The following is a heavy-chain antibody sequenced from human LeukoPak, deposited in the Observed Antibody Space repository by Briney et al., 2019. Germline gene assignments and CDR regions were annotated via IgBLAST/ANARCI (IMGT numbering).Heavy chain of an antibody. Sequence: GGSLRLSCAASGFTFSSYAMSWVRQAPGKGLDWVSAISGSGGNTYYADSVKGRFTISRDNSKNTLYLQMNSLRAEDTAVYYCAKDQYGGNPPYYSDYWGQGTLVTVSS. V-gene: IGHV3-23*01. D-gene: IGHD4-23*01. CDR2: ISGSGGNT. CDR3: AKDQYGGNPPYYSDY. CDR1: GFTFSSYA. J-gene: IGHJ4*02.